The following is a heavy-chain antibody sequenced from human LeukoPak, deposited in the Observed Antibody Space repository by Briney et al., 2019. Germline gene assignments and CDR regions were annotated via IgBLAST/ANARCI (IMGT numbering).Heavy chain of an antibody. CDR1: GGAFNSYG. J-gene: IGHJ4*02. CDR2: IIPMSGPA. D-gene: IGHD6-19*01. V-gene: IGHV1-69*13. CDR3: ARERAVPGFVAYFDY. Sequence: SVKVSRKAPGGAFNSYGISWVRQAPGQGLEWMGGIIPMSGPAKYAQKCQGRVTITADESTSKAYMEVSSLRSDDTAVYYCARERAVPGFVAYFDYWGQGTLVTVSS.